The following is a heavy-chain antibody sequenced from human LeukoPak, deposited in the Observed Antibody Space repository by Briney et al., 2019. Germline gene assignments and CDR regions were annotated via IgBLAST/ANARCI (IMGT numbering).Heavy chain of an antibody. J-gene: IGHJ4*02. CDR1: GFTFSSYA. CDR2: ISYDGSDK. CDR3: AKDVNMTDYFDY. V-gene: IGHV3-30-3*01. Sequence: GGSLRLSCAASGFTFSSYAMHWVRQAPGKGLEWVAVISYDGSDKYYADSVKGRFTISRDNSKNTLYLQMNSLRAEDTAVYYCAKDVNMTDYFDYWGQGTLVTVSS. D-gene: IGHD2/OR15-2a*01.